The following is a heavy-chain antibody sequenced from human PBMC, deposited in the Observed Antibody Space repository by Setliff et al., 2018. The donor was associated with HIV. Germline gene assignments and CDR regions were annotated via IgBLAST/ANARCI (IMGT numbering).Heavy chain of an antibody. V-gene: IGHV3-74*03. CDR1: GFTFSDYW. CDR2: INSDGIST. D-gene: IGHD3-10*01. Sequence: QPGGSLRLSCAASGFTFSDYWMHWVRQGPGKGLVWVARINSDGISTKHADSVKGRFTISRDNAKKSLYLQMNSLRADDTAVYFCAYYSSGSFYLGYYFYHGMDVWGQGTTVTVSS. J-gene: IGHJ6*02. CDR3: AYYSSGSFYLGYYFYHGMDV.